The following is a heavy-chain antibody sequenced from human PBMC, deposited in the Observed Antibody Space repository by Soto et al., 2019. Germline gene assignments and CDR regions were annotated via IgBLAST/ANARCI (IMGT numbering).Heavy chain of an antibody. CDR2: INHSGST. Sequence: PSETLSLTCAVYGGSFSGYYWSWIRQPPGKGLEWIGEINHSGSTNYNPSLKSRVTISVDTSKNQFSLKLSSVTAADTAVYYCARRIAVAGTRLYYYYYGMGVWGQGTTVTVSS. CDR1: GGSFSGYY. V-gene: IGHV4-34*01. CDR3: ARRIAVAGTRLYYYYYGMGV. J-gene: IGHJ6*02. D-gene: IGHD6-19*01.